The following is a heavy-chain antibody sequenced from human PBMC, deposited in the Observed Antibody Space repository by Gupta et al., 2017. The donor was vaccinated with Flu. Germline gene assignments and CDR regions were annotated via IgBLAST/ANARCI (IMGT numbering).Heavy chain of an antibody. CDR3: ARDQRIAARPSYFDY. CDR2: ISSSSSYI. CDR1: GFTFSSYS. D-gene: IGHD6-6*01. Sequence: EVQLVESGGGLVKPGGSLRLSCAASGFTFSSYSMNWVRQAPGKGLEWVSSISSSSSYIYYADSVKGRFTISRDNAKNSLYLQMNSLRAEDTAVYYCARDQRIAARPSYFDYWGQGTLVTVSS. J-gene: IGHJ4*02. V-gene: IGHV3-21*01.